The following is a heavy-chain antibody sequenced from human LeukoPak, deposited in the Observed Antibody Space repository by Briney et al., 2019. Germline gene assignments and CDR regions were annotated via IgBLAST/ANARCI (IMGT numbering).Heavy chain of an antibody. D-gene: IGHD5-24*01. J-gene: IGHJ4*02. CDR2: IYYSGST. CDR1: GGSISSYY. Sequence: PSETLSLTCTVSGGSISSYYWSWIRQPPGKGLEWIGYIYYSGSTNYNPSLKSRVTISVDTSKNQFSLKLSSVTAADTAVYYCARARRDGYFPYYFDYWGQGTLVTVSS. V-gene: IGHV4-59*01. CDR3: ARARRDGYFPYYFDY.